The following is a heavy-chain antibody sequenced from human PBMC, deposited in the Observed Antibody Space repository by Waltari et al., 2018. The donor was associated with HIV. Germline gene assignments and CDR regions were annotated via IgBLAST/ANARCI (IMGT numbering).Heavy chain of an antibody. CDR2: ISSTRTTK. D-gene: IGHD3-22*01. Sequence: EVQLVESGGGLVQPGGSLRPSCSASGFTFSSYEMNWARQALGKGLGWISYISSTRTTKFYAYSVRGRLTISRDNAKNSVFLGMNSLRAEDTAIYYCARDKYYYDSSGVHPLYSWGQGTLVTVSS. V-gene: IGHV3-48*03. CDR1: GFTFSSYE. CDR3: ARDKYYYDSSGVHPLYS. J-gene: IGHJ4*02.